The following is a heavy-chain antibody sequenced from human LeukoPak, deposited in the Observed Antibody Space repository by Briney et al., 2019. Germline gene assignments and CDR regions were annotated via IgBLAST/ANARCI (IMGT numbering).Heavy chain of an antibody. CDR2: ISSSGSTI. V-gene: IGHV3-48*03. Sequence: GGSLRLSCAASGFTFSSYEMMWVRQAPGKGLEWISYISSSGSTIYSADSVKGRFTISRDNAKNSLYLQMNSLRAEDTAIYYCARRGPYFDYWGQGILVTVSS. CDR1: GFTFSSYE. D-gene: IGHD3-10*01. CDR3: ARRGPYFDY. J-gene: IGHJ4*02.